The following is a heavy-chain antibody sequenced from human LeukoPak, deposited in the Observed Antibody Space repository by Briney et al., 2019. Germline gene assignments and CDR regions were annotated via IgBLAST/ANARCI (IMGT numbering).Heavy chain of an antibody. D-gene: IGHD3-10*01. J-gene: IGHJ6*02. CDR1: GYTLTELS. Sequence: SVKVSCKVSGYTLTELSMHWVRQAPGQGLEWMGGIIPIFGTANYAQKFQGRVTITADESTSTAYMELSSLRSEDTAVYYCAREKFFDAGTMDVWGQGTTVTVSS. CDR2: IIPIFGTA. CDR3: AREKFFDAGTMDV. V-gene: IGHV1-69*13.